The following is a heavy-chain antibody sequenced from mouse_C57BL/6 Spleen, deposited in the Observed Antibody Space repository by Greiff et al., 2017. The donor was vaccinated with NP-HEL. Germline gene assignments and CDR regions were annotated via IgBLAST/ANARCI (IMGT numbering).Heavy chain of an antibody. Sequence: EVQLQQSGPELVKPGASVKMSCKASGYTFTDYNMHWVKQSHGKSLEWIGYINPNNGGTSYNQKFKGKATLTVNKSSSTAYMELRSLTSEESAVYYCARWETSGEFTTVVPFDYWGQGTTLTVSS. J-gene: IGHJ2*01. D-gene: IGHD1-1*01. CDR3: ARWETSGEFTTVVPFDY. CDR2: INPNNGGT. V-gene: IGHV1-22*01. CDR1: GYTFTDYN.